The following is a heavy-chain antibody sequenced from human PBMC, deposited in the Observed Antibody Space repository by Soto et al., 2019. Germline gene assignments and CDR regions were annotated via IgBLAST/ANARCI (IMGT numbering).Heavy chain of an antibody. V-gene: IGHV3-30*18. CDR3: AKDKGIQNQVPDY. J-gene: IGHJ4*02. CDR1: GFTFSSYG. D-gene: IGHD2-2*01. Sequence: GGSLRLSCAASGFTFSSYGMHWVRQAPGKGLEWVAVISYDGSNKYYADSVKGRFTISRDNSKNTLYLQMNSLRAEDTAVYYCAKDKGIQNQVPDYWGQGTLVTVSS. CDR2: ISYDGSNK.